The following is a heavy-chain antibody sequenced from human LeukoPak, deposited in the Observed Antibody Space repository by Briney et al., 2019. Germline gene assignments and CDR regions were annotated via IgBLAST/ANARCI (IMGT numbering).Heavy chain of an antibody. V-gene: IGHV4-39*07. Sequence: SETLSLTCTVPGGSISSSSYYWGWIRQPPGKGLEWIGSIYYSGSTYYNPSLKSRVTISVDKSKNQFSLKLSSVTAADTAVYYCATHVEQQLGDAFDIWGQGTMVTVSS. CDR3: ATHVEQQLGDAFDI. J-gene: IGHJ3*02. CDR2: IYYSGST. CDR1: GGSISSSSYY. D-gene: IGHD6-13*01.